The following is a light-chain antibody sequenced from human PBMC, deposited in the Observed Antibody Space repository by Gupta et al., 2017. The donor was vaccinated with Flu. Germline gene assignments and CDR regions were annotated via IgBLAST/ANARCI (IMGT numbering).Light chain of an antibody. J-gene: IGKJ4*01. CDR1: RDINSR. V-gene: IGKV3-15*01. Sequence: IVMTQSPATLSVSPGERLTLSCRASRDINSRLAWYQQKPGQSPRLLIYETSTRATGVAARFSGSGSGTEFTLIVSTVQSEDSAIYFCQQYYMWPPLTFGGGTKVEI. CDR3: QQYYMWPPLT. CDR2: ETS.